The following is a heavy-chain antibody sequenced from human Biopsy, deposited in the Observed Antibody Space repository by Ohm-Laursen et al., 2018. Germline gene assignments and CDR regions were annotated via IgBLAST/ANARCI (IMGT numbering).Heavy chain of an antibody. D-gene: IGHD5-24*01. Sequence: PSVNVSSKPSRITPATYHIHWVRQAPGQGLGWMWVISPSGATTSFSQKFQGRITMTRDPSTGTVYMDLNSLGSEDTAVYYCARAGVGSDGTDSYYYGMDVWGPGTTVTVSS. CDR1: RITPATYH. CDR2: ISPSGATT. CDR3: ARAGVGSDGTDSYYYGMDV. V-gene: IGHV1-46*01. J-gene: IGHJ6*02.